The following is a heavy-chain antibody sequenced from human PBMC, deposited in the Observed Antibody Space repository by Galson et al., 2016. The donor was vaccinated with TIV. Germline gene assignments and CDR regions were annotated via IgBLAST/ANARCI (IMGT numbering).Heavy chain of an antibody. CDR2: IDSRDSYT. J-gene: IGHJ5*02. CDR1: GYSFTNYW. V-gene: IGHV5-10-1*01. CDR3: ARSASAGSGWVDP. D-gene: IGHD3-10*01. Sequence: QSGAEVKKPGESLRISCKTSGYSFTNYWITWVRQMPGKGLEWMGRIDSRDSYTNYSPTFEGHVTTSTDKSISTAYLQWTSLKASDSAIYYCARSASAGSGWVDPWGQGTLVTVSS.